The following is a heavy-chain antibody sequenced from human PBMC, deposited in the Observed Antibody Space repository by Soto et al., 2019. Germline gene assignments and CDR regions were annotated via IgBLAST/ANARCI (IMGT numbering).Heavy chain of an antibody. D-gene: IGHD2-21*02. Sequence: EVQLVESGGGLVQPGGSLTLSCAASGFIFSAYSINWVRRAPGKGLEWVSYISSRTNTIYYADSVQGRFTISRDDAKNSRSHKKTSRRGEDTVVYFCVKERRRAPSPDFYLDPWGKGTLAT. CDR1: GFIFSAYS. CDR2: ISSRTNTI. V-gene: IGHV3-48*01. CDR3: VKERRRAPSPDFYLDP. J-gene: IGHJ5*02.